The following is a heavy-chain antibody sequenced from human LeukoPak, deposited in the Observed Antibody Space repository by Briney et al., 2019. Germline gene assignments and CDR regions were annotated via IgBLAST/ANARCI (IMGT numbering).Heavy chain of an antibody. Sequence: GGSLRPSCTASGFTFSDYYMSWIRQAPGKGLEWVSYISSSGSTIYYADSVKGRFTISRDNAKNSLYLQMNSLRAEDTAVYYCARELAYCGGDCYSGVFDPWGQGTLVTVSS. J-gene: IGHJ5*02. V-gene: IGHV3-11*04. D-gene: IGHD2-21*02. CDR2: ISSSGSTI. CDR1: GFTFSDYY. CDR3: ARELAYCGGDCYSGVFDP.